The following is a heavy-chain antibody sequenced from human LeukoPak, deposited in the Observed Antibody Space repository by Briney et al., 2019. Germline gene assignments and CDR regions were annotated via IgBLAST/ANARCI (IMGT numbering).Heavy chain of an antibody. CDR1: GGSISSSSYY. V-gene: IGHV4-39*01. J-gene: IGHJ4*02. CDR2: IYYSGST. CDR3: ARQLGYYDFWSGYYTGNYFDY. Sequence: ASETLSLTCTVSGGSISSSSYYWGWIRQPPGKGLEWIGSIYYSGSTYYNPSLKSRVTISVDTSKNQFSLKLSSVTAADTAVYYCARQLGYYDFWSGYYTGNYFDYWGQGTLVSVSS. D-gene: IGHD3-3*01.